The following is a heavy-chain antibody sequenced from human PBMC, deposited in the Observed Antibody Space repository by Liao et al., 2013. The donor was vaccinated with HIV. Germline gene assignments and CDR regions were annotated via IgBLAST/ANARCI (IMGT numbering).Heavy chain of an antibody. J-gene: IGHJ4*02. CDR2: IYSSGAT. V-gene: IGHV4-61*02. Sequence: QVQLQESGPGLVKPSETLSLTCTVSGASITSGTNYWAWVRQPAGQALEWIGRIYSSGATNYNPSLKSRVTISVDTSKNQFSLKLSSVTAADTAVYYCARGGLRYFDWLLYFHYWGQGTLVTVSS. CDR3: ARGGLRYFDWLLYFHY. D-gene: IGHD3-9*01. CDR1: GASITSGTNY.